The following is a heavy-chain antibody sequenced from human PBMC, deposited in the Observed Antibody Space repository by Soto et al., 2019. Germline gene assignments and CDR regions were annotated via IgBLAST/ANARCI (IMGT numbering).Heavy chain of an antibody. J-gene: IGHJ2*01. CDR1: GFTFSSYS. V-gene: IGHV3-21*04. CDR2: INHSSSYK. CDR3: ARDVRITIFGVVTNWYFDL. Sequence: GGSLRLSCAASGFTFSSYSMSWVRQAPGKGLEWVANINHSSSYKYYVDSVKGRFTISRDNAKNSLYLQMNSLRAEDTAVYYCARDVRITIFGVVTNWYFDLWGRGTLVTVSS. D-gene: IGHD3-3*01.